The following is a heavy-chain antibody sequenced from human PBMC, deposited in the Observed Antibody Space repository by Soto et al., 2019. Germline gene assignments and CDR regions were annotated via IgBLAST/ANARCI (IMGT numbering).Heavy chain of an antibody. CDR3: ASPYGSGSTQLFDAFDI. CDR1: GGTFSSYA. J-gene: IGHJ3*02. Sequence: QVQLVQSGAEVKKPGSSVKVSCKASGGTFSSYAISWVRQAPGQGLEWMGGIIPIFGTANYAQKFQGRVTITADKSTSTAYMELSSLRSEDTAVYYCASPYGSGSTQLFDAFDIWGQGTMVTVSS. D-gene: IGHD3-10*01. CDR2: IIPIFGTA. V-gene: IGHV1-69*06.